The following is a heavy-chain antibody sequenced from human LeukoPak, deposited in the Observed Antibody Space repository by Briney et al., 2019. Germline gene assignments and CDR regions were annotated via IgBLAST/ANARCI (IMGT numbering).Heavy chain of an antibody. D-gene: IGHD6-6*01. CDR1: GYTFTSYG. Sequence: ASVKVSCKASGYTFTSYGISWVRQAPGQGLEWMGWISAYNGNTNYAQKLQGRVTMTTDTSTSTAYMELRSLRSDDTAVYYCARDKDSIAAPHSDYWGQGTLVTVSS. CDR3: ARDKDSIAAPHSDY. V-gene: IGHV1-18*01. J-gene: IGHJ4*02. CDR2: ISAYNGNT.